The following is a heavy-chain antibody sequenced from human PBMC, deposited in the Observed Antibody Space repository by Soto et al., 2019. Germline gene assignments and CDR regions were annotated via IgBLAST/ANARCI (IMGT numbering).Heavy chain of an antibody. CDR1: GFTFSDYA. V-gene: IGHV3-23*01. CDR2: ISGSGGST. CDR3: APPLHYGMDV. J-gene: IGHJ6*02. Sequence: PVGSLILSCAASGFTFSDYAMTWVRQAPGKGLDWVSGISGSGGSTYYADSVQGRFTISRDNSKNTLYLQMNSLRVEDTAVYYCAPPLHYGMDVWGQGTTVTVSS.